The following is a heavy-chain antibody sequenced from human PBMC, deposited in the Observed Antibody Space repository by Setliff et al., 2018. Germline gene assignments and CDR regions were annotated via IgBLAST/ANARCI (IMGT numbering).Heavy chain of an antibody. CDR3: ARSSQSGWPVSGY. D-gene: IGHD6-19*01. CDR1: GASLSSGTYY. Sequence: SETLSLTCTVSGASLSSGTYYWGWIRQPPGKGLEWIGRIYYRGDTYYNASLKGRLTISVDTAQNQFSLRLTSVTAADTAVYYCARSSQSGWPVSGYWGQGTLVTVSS. CDR2: IYYRGDT. V-gene: IGHV4-39*01. J-gene: IGHJ4*02.